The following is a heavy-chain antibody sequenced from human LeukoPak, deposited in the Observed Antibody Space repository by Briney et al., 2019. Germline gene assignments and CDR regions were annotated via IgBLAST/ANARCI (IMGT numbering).Heavy chain of an antibody. CDR1: GYTFTGYY. D-gene: IGHD2-15*01. CDR2: INPNSGGT. CDR3: ARERGGYCSGGSCYPNWFDP. V-gene: IGHV1-2*04. J-gene: IGHJ5*02. Sequence: KPGASVKVSCKASGYTFTGYYMHWVRQAPGQGLEWMGWINPNSGGTNYAQKFQGWVTMTRDTSISTAYMGLSRLRSDDTAVYYCARERGGYCSGGSCYPNWFDPWGQGTLVTVSS.